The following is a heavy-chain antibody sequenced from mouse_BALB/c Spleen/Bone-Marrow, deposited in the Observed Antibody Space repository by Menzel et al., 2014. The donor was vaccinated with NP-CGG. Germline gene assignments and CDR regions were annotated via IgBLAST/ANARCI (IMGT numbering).Heavy chain of an antibody. CDR1: GFNIKDTY. CDR2: IDPANGNT. V-gene: IGHV14-3*02. D-gene: IGHD1-1*01. Sequence: EVKLVESGAELVKPGASVKLSCTASGFNIKDTYIHWVRQRPEQGLEWIGRIDPANGNTKYDPKFQGKATITADTSSNTAYLQLSSLTSEDTAVYYCARRLRSAMDYWGQGTLVTVSS. CDR3: ARRLRSAMDY. J-gene: IGHJ4*01.